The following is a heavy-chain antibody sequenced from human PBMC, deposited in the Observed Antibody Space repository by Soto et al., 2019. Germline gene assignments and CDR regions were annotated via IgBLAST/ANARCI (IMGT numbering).Heavy chain of an antibody. D-gene: IGHD2-15*01. Sequence: PGESLNISCKGSGYSFTSYWIGWVRQMPGKGLEWMGIIYPGDSDTRYSPSFQGQVTISADKSISTAYLQWSSLKASDTAMYYCARRGSPFDYYYYGMDVWGQGTTVTVSS. V-gene: IGHV5-51*01. CDR1: GYSFTSYW. CDR3: ARRGSPFDYYYYGMDV. CDR2: IYPGDSDT. J-gene: IGHJ6*02.